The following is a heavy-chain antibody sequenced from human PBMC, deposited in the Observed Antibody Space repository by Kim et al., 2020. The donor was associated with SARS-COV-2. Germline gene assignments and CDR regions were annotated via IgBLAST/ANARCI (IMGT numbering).Heavy chain of an antibody. CDR2: ISAYNGNT. D-gene: IGHD3-16*02. CDR3: ARDPHYDYVWGSYRLADY. J-gene: IGHJ4*02. V-gene: IGHV1-18*01. Sequence: ASVKVSCKASGYTFISYGISWVRQAPGQGLEWMGWISAYNGNTNYAQKLQGRVTMTTDTSTSTAYMELRSLRSDDTAVYYCARDPHYDYVWGSYRLADYWGQGTLVTVSS. CDR1: GYTFISYG.